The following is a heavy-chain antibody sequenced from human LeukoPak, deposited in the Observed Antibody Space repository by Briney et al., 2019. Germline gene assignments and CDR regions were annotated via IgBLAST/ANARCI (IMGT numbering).Heavy chain of an antibody. CDR3: ARWSRLQPNAFDI. V-gene: IGHV4-39*07. CDR1: GGSISSSSYY. J-gene: IGHJ3*02. D-gene: IGHD4-11*01. Sequence: SETLSLTCTVSGGSISSSSYYWGWIRQPPGKGLEWIGSIYYSGSTYYNPSLKSRVTISVDTSKNQFSLKLSSVTAADTAVYYCARWSRLQPNAFDIWGQGTMVTVSS. CDR2: IYYSGST.